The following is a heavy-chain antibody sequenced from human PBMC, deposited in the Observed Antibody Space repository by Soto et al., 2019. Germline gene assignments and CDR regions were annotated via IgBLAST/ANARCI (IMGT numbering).Heavy chain of an antibody. CDR1: GFIFSGYS. J-gene: IGHJ4*02. V-gene: IGHV3-21*01. D-gene: IGHD1-26*01. CDR3: ARGAKGGSSNKGDY. Sequence: EVQLVESGGGLVKPGGSLRLSRAASGFIFSGYSMNWVRQAPGKGLEWVSSISGSTSFIFYADSVKGRFTISRDNAKNSLYLQMNSLRVEDTAVYYCARGAKGGSSNKGDYWGQGTLVTVSS. CDR2: ISGSTSFI.